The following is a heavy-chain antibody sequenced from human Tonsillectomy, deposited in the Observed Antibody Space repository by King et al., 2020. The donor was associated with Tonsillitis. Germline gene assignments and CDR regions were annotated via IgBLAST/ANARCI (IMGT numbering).Heavy chain of an antibody. CDR1: GYTFTSYG. Sequence: QLVQSGAEVKKPGASVKVSCKASGYTFTSYGISWVRQAPGQGLEWMGWISAYNGNTNYAQKLQGRVTMTTDTSTSTAYMELRSLRSYDTAVYYCARLKFASGLIEEFLVVPAALWYYFDYWGQGTLVTVSS. J-gene: IGHJ4*02. V-gene: IGHV1-18*04. CDR2: ISAYNGNT. CDR3: ARLKFASGLIEEFLVVPAALWYYFDY. D-gene: IGHD2-2*01.